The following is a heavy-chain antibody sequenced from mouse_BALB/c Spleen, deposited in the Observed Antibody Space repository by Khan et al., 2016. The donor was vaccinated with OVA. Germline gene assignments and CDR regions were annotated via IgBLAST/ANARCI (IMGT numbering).Heavy chain of an antibody. J-gene: IGHJ4*01. Sequence: DLVKPAPSVSLSCKVSGYTFTSYGINWIKQRPGQGLEWIGLIAPGGGSSSYYEMFKGKATLTIDTSTSTAYIQLSSLSSEDSAVYFCARERYYGRTCYAMDYWGQGTSVTVSS. CDR1: GYTFTSYG. CDR2: IAPGGGSS. D-gene: IGHD1-1*01. V-gene: IGHV1S41*01. CDR3: ARERYYGRTCYAMDY.